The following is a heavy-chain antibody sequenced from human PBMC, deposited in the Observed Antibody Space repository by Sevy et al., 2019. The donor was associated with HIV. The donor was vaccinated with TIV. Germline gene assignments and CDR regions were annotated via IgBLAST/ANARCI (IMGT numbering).Heavy chain of an antibody. J-gene: IGHJ6*02. V-gene: IGHV3-48*03. Sequence: GGSLRLSCAASGFSFTSYEINWVRQAPGKGLEWVSYISSRGTTIYYADSVKGRFTISRDNAKNSPFLQKNSLRADDTAVYYCARTGIGISGLTGAMDVWGQGTTVTVSS. CDR1: GFSFTSYE. CDR3: ARTGIGISGLTGAMDV. D-gene: IGHD2-15*01. CDR2: ISSRGTTI.